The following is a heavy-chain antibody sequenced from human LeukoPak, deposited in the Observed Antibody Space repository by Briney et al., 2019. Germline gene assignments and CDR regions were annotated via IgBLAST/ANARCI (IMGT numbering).Heavy chain of an antibody. V-gene: IGHV3-74*01. Sequence: PGGSLRLSCRASGFNLSDYWMHWVRQAPGGGLLWVSRINRDGRSSGYADFVKGRSTISRDNSKNNMAMQLDILTVDDPDGFYCARGKRGFGDPYSYFDYWGQALLVTVSS. CDR1: GFNLSDYW. CDR2: INRDGRSS. D-gene: IGHD3-16*01. CDR3: ARGKRGFGDPYSYFDY. J-gene: IGHJ4*02.